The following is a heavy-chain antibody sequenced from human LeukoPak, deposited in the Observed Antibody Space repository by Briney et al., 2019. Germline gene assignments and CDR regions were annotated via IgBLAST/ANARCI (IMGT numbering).Heavy chain of an antibody. CDR3: ARDSRFLEKMSGMDV. CDR1: GFTFSSYA. V-gene: IGHV3-23*01. Sequence: GGSLRLSCAASGFTFSSYAMSWVRQAPGKGLEWVSAISGSGGSTYYADSVKGRFTISRDNSKNTLYLQMNSLRAEDTAVYYCARDSRFLEKMSGMDVWGQGTTVTVSS. D-gene: IGHD3-3*01. J-gene: IGHJ6*02. CDR2: ISGSGGST.